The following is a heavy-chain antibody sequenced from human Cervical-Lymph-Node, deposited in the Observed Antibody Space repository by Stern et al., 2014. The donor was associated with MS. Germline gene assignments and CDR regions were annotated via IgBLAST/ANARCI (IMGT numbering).Heavy chain of an antibody. Sequence: QLQLQESGPGLVKPSETLSLTCAVSGDSISSYTHYWAWIRQPPGKGLEWIGMFYARGAPYNTPALKSRVTISVDPSKNHSPLGLTSVTAADTAVYYCAKHACTGAACPFDLWGQGTLVTVSS. D-gene: IGHD2-8*02. CDR2: FYARGAP. J-gene: IGHJ4*02. CDR3: AKHACTGAACPFDL. V-gene: IGHV4-39*01. CDR1: GDSISSYTHY.